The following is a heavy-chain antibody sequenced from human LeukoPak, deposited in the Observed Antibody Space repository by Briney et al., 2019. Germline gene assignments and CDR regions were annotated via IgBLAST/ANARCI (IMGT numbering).Heavy chain of an antibody. CDR3: AIGAYYFDSSGYWEQISFDY. D-gene: IGHD3-22*01. CDR1: GFTFSSYW. CDR2: IKQDGSEK. V-gene: IGHV3-7*01. J-gene: IGHJ4*02. Sequence: GGSLRLSCAASGFTFSSYWMSWVRQAPGKGLEWVADIKQDGSEKYYVDSVKGRFTISRDNAKNSLYLQMNSLRAEDTAVYYCAIGAYYFDSSGYWEQISFDYWGQGTLVTVSS.